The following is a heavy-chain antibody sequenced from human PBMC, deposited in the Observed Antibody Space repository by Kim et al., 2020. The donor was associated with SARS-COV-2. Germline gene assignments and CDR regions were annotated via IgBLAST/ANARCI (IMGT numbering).Heavy chain of an antibody. Sequence: SETLSLTFTVSGASISSGNYYWGWIRRPPGKGLEWIGSFYYGGSTYYNPSLKSRVATSVDTSKKQFFLKMKSVTAADTALYYCARFPAPYNSGTFETHWGQGILVTVSS. J-gene: IGHJ4*02. V-gene: IGHV4-39*01. CDR1: GASISSGNYY. CDR3: ARFPAPYNSGTFETH. D-gene: IGHD6-25*01. CDR2: FYYGGST.